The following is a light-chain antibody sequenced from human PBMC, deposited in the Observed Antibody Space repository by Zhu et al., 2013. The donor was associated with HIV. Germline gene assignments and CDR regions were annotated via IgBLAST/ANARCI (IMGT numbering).Light chain of an antibody. CDR3: CSYGSYTL. CDR2: EVT. J-gene: IGLJ3*02. CDR1: TSDIGSYNL. V-gene: IGLV2-23*02. Sequence: QSALTQPASVSGSPGQSITISCTGTTSDIGSYNLVSWYQQHPGTAPKLVIYEVTKRPAGVSDRFSGSKSGATASLTISGLQAEDEADYYCCSYGSYTLFGGGTKLTVL.